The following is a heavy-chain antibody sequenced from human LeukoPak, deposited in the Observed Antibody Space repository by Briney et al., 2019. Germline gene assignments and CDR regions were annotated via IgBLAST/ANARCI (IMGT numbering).Heavy chain of an antibody. CDR3: ARDRIAVAGPDY. CDR1: GYTFTGYY. V-gene: IGHV1-2*02. J-gene: IGHJ4*02. Sequence: PSVKVSCKASGYTFTGYYMHWVRQAPGQGLEWMGWINPNSGVTNYAQKFQGRVTMTRDTSITTAYMDLNRLRSDDTAVYYCARDRIAVAGPDYWGQGTLVTVSS. D-gene: IGHD6-19*01. CDR2: INPNSGVT.